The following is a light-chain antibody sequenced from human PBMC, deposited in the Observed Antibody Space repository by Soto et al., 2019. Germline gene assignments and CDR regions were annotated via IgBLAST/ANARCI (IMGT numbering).Light chain of an antibody. J-gene: IGKJ1*01. V-gene: IGKV3-15*01. Sequence: EIVMTQSPATLSVSPGERATISCRASQSVNTNLAWYQHKPGQAPGLLINGASTRASGVPARFSGSGSGTEFTLTISSLQSEDFAVYYCQQYHDWPPWTFGQGTKVDIK. CDR2: GAS. CDR1: QSVNTN. CDR3: QQYHDWPPWT.